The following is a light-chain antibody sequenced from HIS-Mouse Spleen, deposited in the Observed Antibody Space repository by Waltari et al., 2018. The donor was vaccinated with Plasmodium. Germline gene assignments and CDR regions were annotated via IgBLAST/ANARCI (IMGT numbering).Light chain of an antibody. J-gene: IGLJ3*02. CDR1: ALPKKY. CDR3: YSTDSSGNHRV. CDR2: EDS. V-gene: IGLV3-10*01. Sequence: SYELTPPPSVSVSPGQTARITCSGDALPKKYAYWYQKKSGQATVLVIYEDSKRPSGIPERFSGSSSGTMATLTISGAQVEDEADYYCYSTDSSGNHRVFGGGTKLTVL.